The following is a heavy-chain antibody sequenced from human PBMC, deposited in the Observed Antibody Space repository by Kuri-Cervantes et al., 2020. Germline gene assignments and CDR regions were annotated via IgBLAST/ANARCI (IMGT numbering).Heavy chain of an antibody. Sequence: SETLSLTCSVSGGSISSSSFNWGWVRQPPGKRLAWIGTIYYSGSTNHNPSPKSRVTISVDRSKNQFSLKLSSVTAADTAVYYCAREVLRGYSGYKSDAFDIWGQGTMVTVSS. D-gene: IGHD5-12*01. CDR1: GGSISSSSFN. CDR2: IYYSGST. V-gene: IGHV4-39*07. J-gene: IGHJ3*02. CDR3: AREVLRGYSGYKSDAFDI.